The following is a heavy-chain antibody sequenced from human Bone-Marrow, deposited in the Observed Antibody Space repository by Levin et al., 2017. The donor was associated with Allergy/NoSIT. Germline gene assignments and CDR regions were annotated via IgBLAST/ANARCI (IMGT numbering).Heavy chain of an antibody. CDR1: GYTFTRYY. Sequence: ASVKVSCKASGYTFTRYYMHWVRQAPGQGLAWMGITNPGTTSTSYAQRFQGRVTMTSDTSTSTVYMELSGLTSDDTGVYYCAREQVHYYDESGYYDSWGQGTLVTVSS. CDR2: TNPGTTST. D-gene: IGHD3-22*01. CDR3: AREQVHYYDESGYYDS. V-gene: IGHV1-46*01. J-gene: IGHJ5*01.